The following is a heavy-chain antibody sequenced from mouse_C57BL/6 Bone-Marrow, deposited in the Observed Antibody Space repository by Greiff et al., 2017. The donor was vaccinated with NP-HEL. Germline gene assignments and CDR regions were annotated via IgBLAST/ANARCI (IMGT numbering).Heavy chain of an antibody. V-gene: IGHV14-4*01. J-gene: IGHJ1*03. CDR3: TCSSPYWYFDV. D-gene: IGHD1-1*01. CDR1: GFNIKDDY. Sequence: DVHLVESGAELVRPGASVKLSCTASGFNIKDDYMHWVKQRPEQGLEWIGWIDPENGDTEYASKFQGKATITADTSSNTAYLQLSSLTSEDTAVYYCTCSSPYWYFDVWGTGTTVTVSS. CDR2: IDPENGDT.